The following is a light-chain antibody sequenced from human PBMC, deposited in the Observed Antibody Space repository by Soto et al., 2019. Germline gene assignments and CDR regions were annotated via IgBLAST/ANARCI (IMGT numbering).Light chain of an antibody. Sequence: EIVLTQSPGTLSLSPGERATLSCRASQSVRSTYLTWYQQKPGQAPRLLIYGASNRATGIPERFSGSGSGTDFTRNISILEPEGLAVYYCQHYGNPPRTFGQGTRVEIK. CDR2: GAS. J-gene: IGKJ1*01. CDR1: QSVRSTY. CDR3: QHYGNPPRT. V-gene: IGKV3-20*01.